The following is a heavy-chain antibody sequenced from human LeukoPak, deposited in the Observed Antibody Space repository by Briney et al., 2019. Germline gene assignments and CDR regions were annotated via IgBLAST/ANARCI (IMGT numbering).Heavy chain of an antibody. CDR1: GASVSCYY. V-gene: IGHV4-59*02. Sequence: SETLSLTCTVSGASVSCYYWSWIRQPPGKGPEWIGYFSYSGSTNYNPSLKSRVTISVDTSKNQFSLNLSSVTAADTAVYYCARGPLDSGYTYFDYWGQGTLVSVAS. CDR2: FSYSGST. J-gene: IGHJ4*02. CDR3: ARGPLDSGYTYFDY. D-gene: IGHD5-12*01.